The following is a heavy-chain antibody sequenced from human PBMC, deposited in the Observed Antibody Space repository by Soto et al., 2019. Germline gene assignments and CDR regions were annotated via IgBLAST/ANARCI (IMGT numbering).Heavy chain of an antibody. Sequence: ASVKVSCKASGYTFTIYGISWVRQAPGQGIEWIGWISAYNGNTNYAQKLQERVTITRDMSTSTAYMELSSLRSEDTAVYYCAAATTVTTSEAAFDIWGQGTMVTVSS. D-gene: IGHD4-17*01. J-gene: IGHJ3*02. CDR3: AAATTVTTSEAAFDI. V-gene: IGHV1-18*01. CDR2: ISAYNGNT. CDR1: GYTFTIYG.